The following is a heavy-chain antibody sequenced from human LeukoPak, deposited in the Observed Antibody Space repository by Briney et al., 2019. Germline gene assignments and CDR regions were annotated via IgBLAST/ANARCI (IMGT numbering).Heavy chain of an antibody. CDR1: GFSFSSYW. CDR3: VRAPKWDQNVGIDY. J-gene: IGHJ4*02. Sequence: GGSLRLSCAASGFSFSSYWMSWVRQAPGMRLEWVATINQDASEKFYVDSVKGRFTISRDNAKNSLHLQMYGLGAEESAVYYCVRAPKWDQNVGIDYWGQGTLVTVSS. D-gene: IGHD1-26*01. V-gene: IGHV3-7*01. CDR2: INQDASEK.